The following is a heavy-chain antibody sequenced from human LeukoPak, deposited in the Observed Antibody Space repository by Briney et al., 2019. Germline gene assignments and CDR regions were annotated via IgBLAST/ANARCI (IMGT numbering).Heavy chain of an antibody. J-gene: IGHJ3*02. D-gene: IGHD4-23*01. CDR2: IYHSGST. Sequence: SETLSLTCTVSGGSISSSSYYWGWIRQPPGKGLEWIGEIYHSGSTNYNPSLKSRVTISVDKSKNQFSLKLSSVTAADTAVYYCARASEEWELDAFDIWGQGTMVTVSS. V-gene: IGHV4-39*07. CDR3: ARASEEWELDAFDI. CDR1: GGSISSSSYY.